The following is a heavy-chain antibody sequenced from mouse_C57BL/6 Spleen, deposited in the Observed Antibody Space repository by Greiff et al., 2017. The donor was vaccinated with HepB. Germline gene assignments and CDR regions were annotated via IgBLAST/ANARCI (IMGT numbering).Heavy chain of an antibody. CDR2: IYPGSGST. D-gene: IGHD4-1*01. CDR3: AREGTGKGYFDV. J-gene: IGHJ1*03. Sequence: QVQLQQPGAELVKPGASVKMSCKASGYTFTSYWITWVKQRPGQGLEWIGDIYPGSGSTNYNEKFKSKATLTVDTSSSTAYMQLSSLTSEDSAVDYCAREGTGKGYFDVWGTGTTVTVSS. V-gene: IGHV1-55*01. CDR1: GYTFTSYW.